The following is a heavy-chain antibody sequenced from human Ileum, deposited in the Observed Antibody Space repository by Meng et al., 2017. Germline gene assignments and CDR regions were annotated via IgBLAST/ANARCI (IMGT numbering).Heavy chain of an antibody. Sequence: QVQLVQSGPEVKKPGASVNVSGKASGYTFTTDAKHWVRQAPGQGLEWMGWINVDNGDTRYSQKFQGRLTITRDTSASTAYLELSSLTSEDTAVYYCARDLVGASDYWGQGTLVTVSS. D-gene: IGHD1-26*01. CDR1: GYTFTTDA. CDR3: ARDLVGASDY. V-gene: IGHV1-3*01. J-gene: IGHJ4*02. CDR2: INVDNGDT.